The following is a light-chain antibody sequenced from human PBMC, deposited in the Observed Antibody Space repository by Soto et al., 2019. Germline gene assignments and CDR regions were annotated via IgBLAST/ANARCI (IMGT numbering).Light chain of an antibody. CDR2: LGS. Sequence: DIVMTQSPLSLPVTPGEPASISCRSSQSLLSSNGYNYLDWYLQKPGQSPQLLIYLGSIRASGVPDRFSGSGSGTDFTLVISGLQPEDFATYYCQQAYRIPLTFGGGTKVDIK. CDR3: QQAYRIPLT. V-gene: IGKV2-28*01. CDR1: QSLLSSNGYNY. J-gene: IGKJ4*01.